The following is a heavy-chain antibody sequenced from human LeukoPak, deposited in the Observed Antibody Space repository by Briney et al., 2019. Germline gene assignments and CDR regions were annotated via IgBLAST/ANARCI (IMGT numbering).Heavy chain of an antibody. Sequence: SETLSLTCTVSGGSISGFYWIWIQQPAGKGLEWIGRIDTSGSTNYNPSLKSRVTMSVDTSKNQFSLRLSSVTAADTAVYYCARETYYYDTSGYYHELLADFWGQGTLVTVSS. CDR2: IDTSGST. D-gene: IGHD3-22*01. V-gene: IGHV4-4*07. CDR3: ARETYYYDTSGYYHELLADF. CDR1: GGSISGFY. J-gene: IGHJ4*02.